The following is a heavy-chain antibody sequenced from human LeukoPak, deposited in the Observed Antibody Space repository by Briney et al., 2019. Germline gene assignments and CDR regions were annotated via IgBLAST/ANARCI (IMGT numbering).Heavy chain of an antibody. CDR1: GYTFTNYG. CDR3: ARDIEPRNYMDV. J-gene: IGHJ6*03. Sequence: ASVKVSCKASGYTFTNYGIHWVRQAPGQRLEWMGWINPNTGNTKYSQKFQGSVTFIRDTSASTAYMELSSLRAEDTAVYYCARDIEPRNYMDVWGKGTTVTVSS. CDR2: INPNTGNT. D-gene: IGHD1-14*01. V-gene: IGHV1-3*01.